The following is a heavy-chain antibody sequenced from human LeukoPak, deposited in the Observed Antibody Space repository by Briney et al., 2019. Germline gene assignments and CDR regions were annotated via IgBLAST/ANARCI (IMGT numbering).Heavy chain of an antibody. J-gene: IGHJ4*02. CDR3: ARNLYYYDSSGYYYY. V-gene: IGHV3-66*01. CDR1: GFTVSSNY. Sequence: PGGSPRLSCAASGFTVSSNYMSWVRQAPGKGLEWVSAIYTGGSTYYAGSVKGRFTISRDNSKNMLYLQMNSLRAEDTAVYYCARNLYYYDSSGYYYYWGQGTLVTVSS. CDR2: IYTGGST. D-gene: IGHD3-22*01.